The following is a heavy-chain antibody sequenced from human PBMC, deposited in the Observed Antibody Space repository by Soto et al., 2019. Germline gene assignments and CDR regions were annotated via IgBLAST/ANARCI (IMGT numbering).Heavy chain of an antibody. J-gene: IGHJ6*04. V-gene: IGHV3-7*01. D-gene: IGHD3-3*01. Sequence: XVCLRLSCEGSGFSFSAYGMTWVRQAPGKGLEWVASIKGDGSEKYFVDSVKGRFTISRDNDKKSLYLQMNSLRAEDTAVYYCARRYHYYHFWGAGSRGGYFYALDVWGERTTVTVSS. CDR2: IKGDGSEK. CDR3: ARRYHYYHFWGAGSRGGYFYALDV. CDR1: GFSFSAYG.